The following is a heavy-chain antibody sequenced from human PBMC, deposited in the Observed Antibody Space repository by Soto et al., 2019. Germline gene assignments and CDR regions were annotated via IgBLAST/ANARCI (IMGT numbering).Heavy chain of an antibody. CDR3: ATSNWFDP. J-gene: IGHJ5*02. CDR2: IYYSGST. CDR1: GGSISSRGYY. V-gene: IGHV4-39*01. Sequence: QLQLQESGPGLVKPSETLSLPCTVSGGSISSRGYYWGWIRQPPGKGLEWIGTIYYSGSTYYNPSPKSRVTISVDTSKNQFSLKLSSVTAADTAVYYCATSNWFDPWGQGTLVTVSS.